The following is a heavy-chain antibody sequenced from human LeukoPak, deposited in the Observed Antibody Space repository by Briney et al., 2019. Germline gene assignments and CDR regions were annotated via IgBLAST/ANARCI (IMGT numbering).Heavy chain of an antibody. Sequence: GGSLRLSCAASGFTFSNYWMTWFRQTPGKGLEWVGNIKQDGSEKYYVDSVKGRFTISRDDAKNSLYLQMNSLRVEDTAIYYCARDYVWGSSESDYWGQGTLVTVSS. CDR2: IKQDGSEK. CDR1: GFTFSNYW. V-gene: IGHV3-7*01. J-gene: IGHJ4*02. D-gene: IGHD7-27*01. CDR3: ARDYVWGSSESDY.